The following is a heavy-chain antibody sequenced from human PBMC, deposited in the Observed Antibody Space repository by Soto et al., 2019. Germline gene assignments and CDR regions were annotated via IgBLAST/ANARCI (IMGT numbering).Heavy chain of an antibody. CDR1: GFTFRNYG. J-gene: IGHJ2*01. D-gene: IGHD3-22*01. Sequence: QVQLVESGGGVVQPGGSLRLSCAASGFTFRNYGMHWVRQAPGKGLEWVAVLSYDESTKYYSDFVKGRFTISRDNSKNTLYLQMNSLRPEDTAVYHCAKDRVPTSSSGSWHFDLWGRGTLVTVSS. CDR3: AKDRVPTSSSGSWHFDL. CDR2: LSYDESTK. V-gene: IGHV3-30*18.